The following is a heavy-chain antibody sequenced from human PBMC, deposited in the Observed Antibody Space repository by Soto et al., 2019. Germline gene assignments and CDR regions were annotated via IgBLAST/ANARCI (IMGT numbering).Heavy chain of an antibody. J-gene: IGHJ1*01. CDR2: ISSSSSTI. Sequence: EVQLVESGGGLVKPGGSLRLSCAASGFTFSSYSMNWFRQAPGKGREWVSYISSSSSTIYYADSVKGRFTISRDNAKNSLYLQMNSLRAEDTAVYYCARADQLWFGEYAGHWGQGTLVTVSS. CDR3: ARADQLWFGEYAGH. D-gene: IGHD3-10*01. CDR1: GFTFSSYS. V-gene: IGHV3-48*01.